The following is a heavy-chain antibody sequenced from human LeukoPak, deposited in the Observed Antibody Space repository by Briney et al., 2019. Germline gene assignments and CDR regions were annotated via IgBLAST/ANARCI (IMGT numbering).Heavy chain of an antibody. CDR1: GGTFSSYA. J-gene: IGHJ4*02. CDR2: INPIFGTA. CDR3: ARGYPRALAARPPYYFDY. Sequence: GASVKVSCKASGGTFSSYAISWVRQAPGQGLEWVGGINPIFGTANYAQKFQGRVTITADESTSTAYMELSSLRSEDTAVYYCARGYPRALAARPPYYFDYWGQGTLVTVSS. V-gene: IGHV1-69*13. D-gene: IGHD6-6*01.